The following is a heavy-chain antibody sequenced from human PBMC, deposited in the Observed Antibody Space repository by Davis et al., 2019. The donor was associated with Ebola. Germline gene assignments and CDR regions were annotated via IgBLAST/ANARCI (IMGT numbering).Heavy chain of an antibody. CDR1: GGSFSGYY. J-gene: IGHJ6*02. D-gene: IGHD2-2*01. CDR2: INHSGST. CDR3: ARVGIVVVPAADFDYYYGMDV. Sequence: SETLSLTCALYGGSFSGYYWSWIRQPPGKGLEWIGEINHSGSTNYNPSLKSRVTISVDTSKNQFSLKLSSVTAADTAVYYCARVGIVVVPAADFDYYYGMDVWGQGTTVTVSS. V-gene: IGHV4-34*01.